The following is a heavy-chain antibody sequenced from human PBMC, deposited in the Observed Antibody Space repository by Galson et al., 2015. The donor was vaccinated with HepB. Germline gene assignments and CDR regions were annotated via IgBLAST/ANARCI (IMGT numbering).Heavy chain of an antibody. J-gene: IGHJ4*02. CDR1: GYTFTSYG. CDR2: ISGYNGNT. Sequence: SVKVSCKASGYTFTSYGISWVRQAPGQGLEWMGWISGYNGNTNFAQKLQGRVTMTTDTSTSTAYMELRSLRSDDTAVYYCARDARRIAAAGLFDYWGQGTLVTVSP. D-gene: IGHD6-13*01. CDR3: ARDARRIAAAGLFDY. V-gene: IGHV1-18*01.